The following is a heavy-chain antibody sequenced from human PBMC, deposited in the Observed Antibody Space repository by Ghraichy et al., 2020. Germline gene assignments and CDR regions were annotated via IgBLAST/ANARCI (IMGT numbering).Heavy chain of an antibody. D-gene: IGHD7-27*01. CDR3: ARGGCNWGSWYLDL. Sequence: GGSLRLSCAASGFTLGSYWMNWVRQAPGKGLEWVANIKQDGSEKNYVDSVKGRFTISRDNAENSLYLQMNSLRAEDTAVYYCARGGCNWGSWYLDLWGRGTLVTVSS. V-gene: IGHV3-7*04. J-gene: IGHJ2*01. CDR2: IKQDGSEK. CDR1: GFTLGSYW.